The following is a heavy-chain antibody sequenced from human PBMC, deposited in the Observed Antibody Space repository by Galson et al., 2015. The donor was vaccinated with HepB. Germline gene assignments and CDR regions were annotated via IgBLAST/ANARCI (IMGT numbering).Heavy chain of an antibody. V-gene: IGHV3-21*01. CDR1: GFTFSNYG. J-gene: IGHJ4*02. D-gene: IGHD2-21*02. Sequence: SLRLSCAASGFTFSNYGMNWVRQAPGKGLEWVSSISSSSRYIYYPDSVKGRFTISRDNAKNSLYLQMNSLRAEDTAIYYCARDRGSEVITASDYWGQGTLVTVSS. CDR2: ISSSSRYI. CDR3: ARDRGSEVITASDY.